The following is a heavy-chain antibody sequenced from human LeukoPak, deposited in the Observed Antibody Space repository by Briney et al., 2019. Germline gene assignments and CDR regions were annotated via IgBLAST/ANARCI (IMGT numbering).Heavy chain of an antibody. CDR3: ATGPFYDFWSGYSDY. CDR2: FDPEDGEI. CDR1: GYTLTELS. D-gene: IGHD3-3*01. Sequence: ASVKVSCKVSGYTLTELSMHWVRQAPGKGLEWMGGFDPEDGEIIYAQKFQGRVTMTEDTSTDTAYVELSSLRSEDTAVYYCATGPFYDFWSGYSDYWGQGTLVTVSS. J-gene: IGHJ4*02. V-gene: IGHV1-24*01.